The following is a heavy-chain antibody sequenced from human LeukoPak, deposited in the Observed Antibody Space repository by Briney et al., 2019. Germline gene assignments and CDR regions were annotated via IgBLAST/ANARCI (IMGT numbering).Heavy chain of an antibody. D-gene: IGHD3-9*01. Sequence: ASVKVSCKASGYTFTSYGISWARQAPGQGLEWMGWISAYNGNTNYAQKLQGRVTMTTDTSTSTAYMELRSLRSDDTAVYYCARDPWYYDILTGYYSPEQDYWGQGTLVTVSS. V-gene: IGHV1-18*01. CDR1: GYTFTSYG. CDR2: ISAYNGNT. CDR3: ARDPWYYDILTGYYSPEQDY. J-gene: IGHJ4*02.